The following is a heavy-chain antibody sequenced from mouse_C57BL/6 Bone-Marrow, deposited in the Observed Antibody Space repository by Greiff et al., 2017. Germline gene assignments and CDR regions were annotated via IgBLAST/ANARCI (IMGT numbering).Heavy chain of an antibody. CDR3: ARRDGYSLAY. CDR2: IDPSDSYT. V-gene: IGHV1-69*01. D-gene: IGHD2-3*01. J-gene: IGHJ3*01. Sequence: VQLQQPGAELVMPGASVKLSCKASGYTFTSYWMHWVKQRPGQGLEWIGEIDPSDSYTNYNQKFKGKSTLTVDKSSSTAYMQLSSLTSEDSAVYYCARRDGYSLAYWGQGTLVTVSA. CDR1: GYTFTSYW.